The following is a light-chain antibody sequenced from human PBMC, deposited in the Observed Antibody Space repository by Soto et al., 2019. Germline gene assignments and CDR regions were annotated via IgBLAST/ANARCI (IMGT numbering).Light chain of an antibody. V-gene: IGKV3-20*01. J-gene: IGKJ1*01. CDR1: QSVSSSY. Sequence: EIVLTQSPGTLSLSPGERATLSCRASQSVSSSYLAWYQQKPGQAPRLLIYGASSRATGIPDRFSGSGSGTAFTLTISRLEPEDCAVYYCQQYGSSPRTFGQGTKVEIK. CDR2: GAS. CDR3: QQYGSSPRT.